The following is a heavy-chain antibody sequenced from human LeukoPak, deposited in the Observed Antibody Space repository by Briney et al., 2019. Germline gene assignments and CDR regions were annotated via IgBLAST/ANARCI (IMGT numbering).Heavy chain of an antibody. CDR1: GFTFSSYT. Sequence: PGGSLRLSCAASGFTFSSYTMNWVRQAPGKGLEWVSSISSSSSAIYYAASVKGRFTISRDNAKNSLYLQMNSLRDEDTAVYFRARGGLRYSDHWGQGTLVTVSS. CDR2: ISSSSSAI. V-gene: IGHV3-48*02. CDR3: ARGGLRYSDH. D-gene: IGHD3-9*01. J-gene: IGHJ5*02.